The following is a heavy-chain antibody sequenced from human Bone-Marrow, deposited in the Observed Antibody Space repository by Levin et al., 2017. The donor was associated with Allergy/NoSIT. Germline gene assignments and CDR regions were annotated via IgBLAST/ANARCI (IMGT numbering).Heavy chain of an antibody. CDR1: GFTLRSST. CDR3: ASFKPGPFDSMRRDYFGMDV. J-gene: IGHJ6*02. Sequence: LSLPCAASGFTLRSSTMNWVRQAPGKGLEWVSSISSSDYKYYADSMKGRFTISRDNAKNSLYLQMNDLIVEDTAVYYCASFKPGPFDSMRRDYFGMDVWGQGTTVTVSS. D-gene: IGHD3-9*01. V-gene: IGHV3-21*04. CDR2: ISSSDYK.